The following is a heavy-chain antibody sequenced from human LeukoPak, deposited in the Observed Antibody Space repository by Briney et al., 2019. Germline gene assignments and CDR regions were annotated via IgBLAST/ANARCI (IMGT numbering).Heavy chain of an antibody. CDR2: INHSGST. V-gene: IGHV4-39*07. Sequence: SETLSLTCTVSGGSISSSGYYWSWIRQPPGKGLEWIGEINHSGSTNYNPSLKSRVTISVDTFKNQFSLKLSSVTAADTAVYYCASFEGYNYGYRYWGQGTLVTVSS. J-gene: IGHJ4*02. CDR1: GGSISSSGYY. CDR3: ASFEGYNYGYRY. D-gene: IGHD5-18*01.